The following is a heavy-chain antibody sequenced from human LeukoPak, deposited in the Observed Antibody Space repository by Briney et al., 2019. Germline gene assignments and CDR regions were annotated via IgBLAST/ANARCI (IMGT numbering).Heavy chain of an antibody. J-gene: IGHJ3*02. CDR3: ATTYSSSWNDAFDI. CDR2: IYSSGGT. V-gene: IGHV4-4*07. D-gene: IGHD6-13*01. CDR1: GGSIGSYY. Sequence: PSETLSLTCTVSGGSIGSYYWSWIRQPAGKGLEWVGRIYSSGGTNYNPSLKSRVTMSVDTSKNQFSLKLTSVTAADTAVYYCATTYSSSWNDAFDIWGQGTMVTVSS.